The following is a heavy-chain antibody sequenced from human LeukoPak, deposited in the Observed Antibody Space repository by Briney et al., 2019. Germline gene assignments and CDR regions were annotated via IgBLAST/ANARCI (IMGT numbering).Heavy chain of an antibody. CDR1: GFTYSHNG. D-gene: IGHD5-24*01. J-gene: IGHJ4*02. V-gene: IGHV3-30*02. CDR2: IQYDGNTI. CDR3: SKGWLQTPVDY. Sequence: GGSLRLSCVASGFTYSHNGMHWVRQAPGKGLEWVAFIQYDGNTIFYADSVKGRFTISRDNSKNTLYLQMNSLRAEDTAVYYCSKGWLQTPVDYWGQGTLVAVSS.